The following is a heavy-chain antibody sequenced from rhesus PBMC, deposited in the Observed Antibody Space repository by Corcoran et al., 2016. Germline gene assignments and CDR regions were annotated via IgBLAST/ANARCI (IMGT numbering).Heavy chain of an antibody. V-gene: IGHV3-103*01. CDR3: AREFWGDVH. J-gene: IGHJ4*01. Sequence: EVQLVESGGGLAKPGGSLRLFCAASGFTFSDYTLPGVRQAPGKGRDWVSAIRSGGSTDYADSVKGRFTISRDNSKNTLSLQMSSLRPEDTAVYYCAREFWGDVHWGQGVLVTVSS. CDR1: GFTFSDYT. CDR2: IRSGGST. D-gene: IGHD3-34*01.